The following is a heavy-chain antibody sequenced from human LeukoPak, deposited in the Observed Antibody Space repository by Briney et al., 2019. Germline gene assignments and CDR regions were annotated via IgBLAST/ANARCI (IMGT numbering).Heavy chain of an antibody. CDR2: IKQDGSEK. CDR1: GFTFSSYW. Sequence: PGGSLRLSCAASGFTFSSYWMSWVRQAPGKGLEWVANIKQDGSEKYYVDSVKGRFTISRDNSKNTLYLQMNSLRAEDTAVYYCAKDLLTTVVTPRFDYWGQGTLVTVSS. V-gene: IGHV3-7*03. J-gene: IGHJ4*02. D-gene: IGHD4-23*01. CDR3: AKDLLTTVVTPRFDY.